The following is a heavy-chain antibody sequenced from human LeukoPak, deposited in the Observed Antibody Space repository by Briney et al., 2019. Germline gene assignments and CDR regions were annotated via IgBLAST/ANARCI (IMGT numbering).Heavy chain of an antibody. D-gene: IGHD2-21*01. V-gene: IGHV3-7*01. CDR2: IKQDASEK. CDR3: ARDTGDNFDY. Sequence: TGGSLRLSCAASGFTFSNYWMAWVRQAPGKGLEWVANIKQDASEKYYVDSVKGRFTISRDNAKNSVYLQMNSLRAEDTAVYYCARDTGDNFDYGGRGTLVTVSS. J-gene: IGHJ4*02. CDR1: GFTFSNYW.